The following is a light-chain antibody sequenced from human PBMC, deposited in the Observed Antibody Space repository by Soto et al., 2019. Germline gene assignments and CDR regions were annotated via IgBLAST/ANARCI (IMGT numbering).Light chain of an antibody. Sequence: QAVVTQEPSLTVYPGGTVTLTCGSRTGAVTSGHYPYWFQQKPGQAPRTLIYDTSNKHSWTPARFSGSLLGGKAALTLSGAQPEDEAEYYCLLSYSGARPWVFGGGTKLTVL. CDR1: TGAVTSGHY. CDR2: DTS. V-gene: IGLV7-46*01. J-gene: IGLJ3*02. CDR3: LLSYSGARPWV.